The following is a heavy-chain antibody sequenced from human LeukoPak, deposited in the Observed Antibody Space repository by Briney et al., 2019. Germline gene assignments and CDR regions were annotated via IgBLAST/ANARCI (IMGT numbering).Heavy chain of an antibody. J-gene: IGHJ6*02. V-gene: IGHV3-21*01. CDR2: ISSSSSYI. CDR1: GFTFSSYS. Sequence: KAGGSLRLSCAASGFTFSSYSMNWVRQAPGKGLEWVSSISSSSSYIYYADSVKGRFTISRDNAKNSLYLQMNSLRAEDTAVYYCTKVGQQFSGFYYYGMHVWGQGTTVT. CDR3: TKVGQQFSGFYYYGMHV. D-gene: IGHD6-13*01.